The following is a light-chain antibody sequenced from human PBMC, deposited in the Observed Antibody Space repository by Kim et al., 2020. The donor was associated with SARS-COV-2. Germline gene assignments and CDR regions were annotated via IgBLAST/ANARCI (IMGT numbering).Light chain of an antibody. V-gene: IGKV4-1*01. CDR3: QQYYMTPLT. CDR2: WAS. Sequence: ASINGKSSQSVLFSSNNKNYLAWYQQKSGQPPKLLMYWASARESGVPDRFSGGGSGTDFTLTISSLQAEDVAVYYCQQYYMTPLTFGGGTKVDIK. J-gene: IGKJ4*01. CDR1: QSVLFSSNNKNY.